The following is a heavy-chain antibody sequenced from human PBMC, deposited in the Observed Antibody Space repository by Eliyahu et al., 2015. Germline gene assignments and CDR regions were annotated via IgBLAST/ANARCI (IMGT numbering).Heavy chain of an antibody. Sequence: EVQLVESGGGLVQPGGSLRLSCAASGFTFSNYWXXWVRQAPGKGLEWVANIKQDGNDKYYVDSVKGRFTISRDNAKNSLYLQMNSLRAEDTAVYYCARAHPPLFGGNGAFDIWGQGTMVTVSS. V-gene: IGHV3-7*04. D-gene: IGHD4-23*01. J-gene: IGHJ3*02. CDR3: ARAHPPLFGGNGAFDI. CDR2: IKQDGNDK. CDR1: GFTFSNYW.